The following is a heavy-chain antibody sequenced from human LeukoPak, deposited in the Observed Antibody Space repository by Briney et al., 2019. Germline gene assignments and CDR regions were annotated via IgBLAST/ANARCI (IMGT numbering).Heavy chain of an antibody. CDR2: IYYTGST. V-gene: IGHV4-59*01. J-gene: IGHJ4*02. CDR1: GGSISSYY. CDR3: ARVGGVSESTRRAYYLDS. Sequence: SETLSLTCTVSGGSISSYYWSWIRQPPGKRLEWIAYIYYTGSTNYNPSLESRVTISVDTSKNHFSLILNSVTAADTAVYYCARVGGVSESTRRAYYLDSWGQGTLVTVSS. D-gene: IGHD3-16*01.